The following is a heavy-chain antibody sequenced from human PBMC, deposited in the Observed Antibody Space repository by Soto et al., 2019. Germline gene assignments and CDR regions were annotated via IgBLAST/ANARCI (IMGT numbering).Heavy chain of an antibody. CDR1: GGSVSSGSFH. D-gene: IGHD6-19*01. Sequence: SKTLSLTCSVSGGSVSSGSFHWSWVRQPPGKGLQFIGSIFYNGTANYSPSLKNRVSISIDTSQSQFFLQLISVAAADTAVYYCARIGGWYDIDFWGQGSLVTVSS. CDR3: ARIGGWYDIDF. J-gene: IGHJ4*02. V-gene: IGHV4-61*01. CDR2: IFYNGTA.